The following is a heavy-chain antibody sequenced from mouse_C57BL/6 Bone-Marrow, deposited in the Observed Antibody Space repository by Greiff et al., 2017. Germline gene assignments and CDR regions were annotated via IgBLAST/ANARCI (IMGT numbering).Heavy chain of an antibody. D-gene: IGHD1-1*01. CDR2: IDPEDGET. J-gene: IGHJ1*03. Sequence: EVQLQQSGAELVKPGASVKLSCTASGFNIKDYYMHWVKQRTEQGLEWIGRIDPEDGETKYDPKFQGKATITADTSSNTIYLQLSSLTSEDTAVYYCAKGYYGWYFDVWGTGTTVTVSS. V-gene: IGHV14-2*01. CDR1: GFNIKDYY. CDR3: AKGYYGWYFDV.